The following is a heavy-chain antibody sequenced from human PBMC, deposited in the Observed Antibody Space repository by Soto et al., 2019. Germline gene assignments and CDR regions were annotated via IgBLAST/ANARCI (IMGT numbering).Heavy chain of an antibody. CDR1: GGSISSYY. CDR2: IYYSGST. Sequence: SETLSLTCTVSGGSISSYYWSWIRQPPGKGLEWIGYIYYSGSTNYNPSLKSRVTISVDTSKNQFSLKLSSVTAADTAVYYCARTLYYDCCSGHPGWFAPWGQGTLVTVSS. V-gene: IGHV4-59*01. J-gene: IGHJ5*02. D-gene: IGHD3-3*01. CDR3: ARTLYYDCCSGHPGWFAP.